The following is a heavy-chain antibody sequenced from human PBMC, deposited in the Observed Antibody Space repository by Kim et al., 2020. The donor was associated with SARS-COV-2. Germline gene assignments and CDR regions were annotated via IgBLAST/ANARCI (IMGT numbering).Heavy chain of an antibody. CDR3: ARGDFGVTHFDY. Sequence: SETLSLTCTVSGGSISSGGYYWSWIRQHPGKGLEWIGYIYYSGSTYYNPSLKSRVTISVDKSKNQFSLKLSSVTAADTAVYYCARGDFGVTHFDYWGQGTLVTVSS. V-gene: IGHV4-31*03. J-gene: IGHJ4*02. CDR2: IYYSGST. D-gene: IGHD3-16*01. CDR1: GGSISSGGYY.